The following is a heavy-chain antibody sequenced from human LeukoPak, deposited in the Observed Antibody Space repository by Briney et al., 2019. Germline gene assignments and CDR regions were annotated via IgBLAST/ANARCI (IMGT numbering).Heavy chain of an antibody. J-gene: IGHJ4*02. Sequence: GGSLRLSCAASGFTFSSYAMHWVRQAPGKGLEWVAVISYDGSNKYYADSVKGRFTISRDNSKNTLYLQMNSLRAEDTAVYYCAREQGYCSGGSCYFDYWGQGTLVTVSS. D-gene: IGHD2-15*01. CDR2: ISYDGSNK. CDR1: GFTFSSYA. CDR3: AREQGYCSGGSCYFDY. V-gene: IGHV3-30-3*01.